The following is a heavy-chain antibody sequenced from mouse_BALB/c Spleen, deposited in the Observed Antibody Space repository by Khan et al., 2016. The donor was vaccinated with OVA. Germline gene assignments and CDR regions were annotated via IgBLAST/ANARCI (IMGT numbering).Heavy chain of an antibody. CDR2: IYPGSANT. Sequence: LVESGPELVKPGASVKISCKASGYTFTDYQINWVKQKPGQGPEWIGWIYPGSANTKYNEKFKGKATLTVDTSSRTAFMQLSNLTSEDTAVYFCAGRFDYWGQGTTLTVSS. V-gene: IGHV1-84*02. CDR1: GYTFTDYQ. CDR3: AGRFDY. J-gene: IGHJ2*01.